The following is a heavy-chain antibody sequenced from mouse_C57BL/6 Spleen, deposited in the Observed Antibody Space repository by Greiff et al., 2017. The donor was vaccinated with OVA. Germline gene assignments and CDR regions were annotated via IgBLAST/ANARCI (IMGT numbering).Heavy chain of an antibody. CDR3: ARQGDYEGYYFDY. CDR2: IYPGDGDT. V-gene: IGHV1-82*01. D-gene: IGHD2-4*01. CDR1: GYAFSSSW. J-gene: IGHJ2*01. Sequence: QVQLQQSGPELVKPGASVKISCKASGYAFSSSWMNWVKQRPGKGLEWIGRIYPGDGDTNYNGKFKGKATLTADKSSSTAYMQLSSLTSEDSAVYFCARQGDYEGYYFDYWGQGTTLTVSS.